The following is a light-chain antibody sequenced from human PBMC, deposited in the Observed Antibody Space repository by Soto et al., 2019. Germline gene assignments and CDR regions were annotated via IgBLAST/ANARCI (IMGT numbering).Light chain of an antibody. CDR2: EVS. Sequence: QSALTQPASVSGSPGQSITISCTGTSSDVGGYNYVSWYQQHPGKAPKLMIYEVSNRPSGVANRFSGSKSGNTASLTISGLHAEDDADYYCTSYTSSSTLVVFGGGTKLTVL. CDR1: SSDVGGYNY. J-gene: IGLJ2*01. V-gene: IGLV2-14*01. CDR3: TSYTSSSTLVV.